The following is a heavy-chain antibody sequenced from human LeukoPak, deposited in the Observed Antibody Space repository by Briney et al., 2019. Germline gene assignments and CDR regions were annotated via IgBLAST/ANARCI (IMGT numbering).Heavy chain of an antibody. J-gene: IGHJ3*02. V-gene: IGHV3-30*04. CDR1: GFTFSSYA. CDR2: ISYDGSNK. Sequence: GGSLRLSCAASGFTFSSYAMHWVRQAPGKGLEWVAVISYDGSNKYYADSVKGRFTISRDNSKNTLHLQMNSLRAEDTAVYYCARDRRDSSSPTGAFDIWGQGTMVTVSS. CDR3: ARDRRDSSSPTGAFDI. D-gene: IGHD6-13*01.